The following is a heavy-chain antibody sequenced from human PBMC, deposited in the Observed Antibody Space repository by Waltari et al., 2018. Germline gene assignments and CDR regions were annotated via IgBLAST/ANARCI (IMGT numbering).Heavy chain of an antibody. CDR3: ARDAYYYDTHSPFDP. D-gene: IGHD3-22*01. CDR2: SSSSGSTI. Sequence: EVQLVESGGGLVQPGGSLRLSCAASGFTFSSYEMNWVRPAPGKGLEWVSYSSSSGSTIYYAYSVKGRFTISRDNAKNSLYLQRNSLRAEDTAVYYGARDAYYYDTHSPFDPWGQGTLVTVSS. J-gene: IGHJ5*02. V-gene: IGHV3-48*03. CDR1: GFTFSSYE.